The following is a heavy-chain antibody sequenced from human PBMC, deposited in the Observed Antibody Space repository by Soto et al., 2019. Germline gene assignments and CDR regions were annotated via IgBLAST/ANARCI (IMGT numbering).Heavy chain of an antibody. CDR1: GYTFTSYG. Sequence: GASVKVSCKTSGYTFTSYGISWVRQAPGQGLEWMGWINPNSGGTNYAQKFQGRVTMTRDTSISTAYMELSRLRSDDTAVYYCLIVATPTRGFDYWGQGTLVTVSS. D-gene: IGHD5-12*01. J-gene: IGHJ4*02. CDR3: LIVATPTRGFDY. V-gene: IGHV1-2*02. CDR2: INPNSGGT.